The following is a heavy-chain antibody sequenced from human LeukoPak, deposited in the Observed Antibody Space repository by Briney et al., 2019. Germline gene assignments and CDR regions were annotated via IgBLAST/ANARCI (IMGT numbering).Heavy chain of an antibody. CDR3: ARDRNPYYSDSRDSFDY. J-gene: IGHJ4*02. V-gene: IGHV1-46*01. CDR1: GYTFTSYY. CDR2: INPSGGST. D-gene: IGHD3-22*01. Sequence: ASVKVSCKASGYTFTSYYMHWVRQAPGQGLEWMGIINPSGGSTTYAQKFQGGVTMTRDTSTSTVYMELSSLRSGDTAVYYCARDRNPYYSDSRDSFDYWGQGTLVTVSS.